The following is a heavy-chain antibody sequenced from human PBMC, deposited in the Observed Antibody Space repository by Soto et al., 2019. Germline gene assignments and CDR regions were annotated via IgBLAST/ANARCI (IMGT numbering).Heavy chain of an antibody. CDR3: ARDWSAAYYDFWSGYDAFDI. J-gene: IGHJ3*02. CDR2: IWYDGSNK. D-gene: IGHD3-3*01. CDR1: GFTFSSYA. V-gene: IGHV3-33*08. Sequence: GGSLRLSCAASGFTFSSYAMHWVRQAPGKGLEWVAVIWYDGSNKYYADSVKGRFTISRDNSKNTLYLQMNSLRAEDTAVYYCARDWSAAYYDFWSGYDAFDIWGQGTMVTVSS.